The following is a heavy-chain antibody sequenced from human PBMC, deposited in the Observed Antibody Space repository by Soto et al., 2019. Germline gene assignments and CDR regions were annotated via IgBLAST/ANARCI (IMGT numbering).Heavy chain of an antibody. CDR3: AKGAWNYRTGFDY. CDR2: ISGSGGST. CDR1: GFTFSSYA. V-gene: IGHV3-23*01. Sequence: GGSLRLSCAATGFTFSSYAMIWVRQAPGKGLEWVSAISGSGGSTYYADSVKGRFTISRDNSKNTLYLQMNSLRAEDTAVYYCAKGAWNYRTGFDYWGQGTLVTVSS. J-gene: IGHJ4*02. D-gene: IGHD1-7*01.